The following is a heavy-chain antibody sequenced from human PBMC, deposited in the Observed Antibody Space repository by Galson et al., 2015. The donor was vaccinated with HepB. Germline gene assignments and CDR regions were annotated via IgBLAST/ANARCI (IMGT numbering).Heavy chain of an antibody. CDR2: ISSDSGGT. V-gene: IGHV3-23*01. J-gene: IGHJ4*02. CDR3: AKDHHMAVTTRSHDY. Sequence: SLRLSCAASGFIFSNYAMSWVRQAPGKGLEWVSGISSDSGGTYYADSVEGRFTISRDNSKNTLYLQMNSLRAEDTAVYYCAKDHHMAVTTRSHDYWGQGTLVTISS. D-gene: IGHD4-17*01. CDR1: GFIFSNYA.